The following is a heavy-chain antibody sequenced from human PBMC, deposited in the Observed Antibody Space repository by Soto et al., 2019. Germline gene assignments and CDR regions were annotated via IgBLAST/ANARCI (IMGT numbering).Heavy chain of an antibody. CDR2: IYYSGNT. CDR1: GGSLSSYY. J-gene: IGHJ4*02. D-gene: IGHD5-12*01. CDR3: ARHPNSGWLGY. V-gene: IGHV4-59*08. Sequence: SETLSLTCTVSGGSLSSYYWSWIRQPPGKGLEWIGYIYYSGNTYYGPSLKSRVTLSVDTSKNQYSLKLSSVTAADTAVYYCARHPNSGWLGYWGQGILVTVSS.